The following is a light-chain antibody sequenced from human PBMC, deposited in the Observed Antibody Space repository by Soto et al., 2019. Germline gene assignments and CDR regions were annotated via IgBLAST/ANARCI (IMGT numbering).Light chain of an antibody. CDR1: QSVGSN. J-gene: IGKJ2*01. Sequence: EIIMTQSPATLSVSPGERATLSCRASQSVGSNLAWYQQKAGQAPRLLIYGASTRATGIPARFGGSGSGTEFTLTISSLQSEDFAVYYCQHYNNWPPYTFGQGTKLE. V-gene: IGKV3-15*01. CDR2: GAS. CDR3: QHYNNWPPYT.